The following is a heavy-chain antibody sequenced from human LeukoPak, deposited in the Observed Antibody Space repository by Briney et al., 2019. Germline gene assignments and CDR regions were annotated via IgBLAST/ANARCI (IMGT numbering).Heavy chain of an antibody. CDR1: GLTLDNYA. J-gene: IGHJ4*02. CDR2: TNGGGSS. Sequence: GGSLRLSCAASGLTLDNYAMTWVRQAPGKGLEWVSVTNGGGSSYYADSVKGRFTVSRDNSKNTLYLQMNSLRDEDTAVYYCAQGQGYNYGYSIDYWGEGTLVTVSS. V-gene: IGHV3-23*01. CDR3: AQGQGYNYGYSIDY. D-gene: IGHD5-18*01.